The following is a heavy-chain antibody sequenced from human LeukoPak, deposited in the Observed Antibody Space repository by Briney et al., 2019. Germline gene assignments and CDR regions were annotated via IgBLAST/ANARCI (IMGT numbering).Heavy chain of an antibody. Sequence: GGSLRLSCAASGFTFSDYYMSWIRQAPGKALEWVSYVSSGSSTIYYADSVKGRFTVSRDNGKRSLYLHMNSLRAEDTAMYYCARGETRGPTPGFDSWGQGILVTVSS. CDR1: GFTFSDYY. D-gene: IGHD3-10*01. V-gene: IGHV3-11*04. CDR3: ARGETRGPTPGFDS. CDR2: VSSGSSTI. J-gene: IGHJ4*02.